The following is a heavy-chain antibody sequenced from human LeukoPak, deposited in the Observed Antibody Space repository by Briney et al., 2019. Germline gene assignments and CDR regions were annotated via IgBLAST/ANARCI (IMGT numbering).Heavy chain of an antibody. CDR2: INAGNGNT. CDR1: GYTFTSYA. V-gene: IGHV1-3*01. Sequence: GASVKVSCKASGYTFTSYAMHWVRQAPGQRLEWMGWINAGNGNTKYSQKFQGRVTFTRDTSASTAYMELSSLRSEDTAVYYCARETLRFPYYFDYWGQGTLVTVSS. CDR3: ARETLRFPYYFDY. D-gene: IGHD3-3*01. J-gene: IGHJ4*02.